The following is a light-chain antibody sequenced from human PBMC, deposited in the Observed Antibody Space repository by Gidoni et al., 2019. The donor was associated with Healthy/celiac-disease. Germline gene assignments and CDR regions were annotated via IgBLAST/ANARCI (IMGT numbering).Light chain of an antibody. J-gene: IGKJ1*01. CDR2: AAS. CDR3: QQSYSTPRT. Sequence: DIHLTQSPSSLSASVGDRVTINCRASQSISSYLNWYQQNPGKAPKLLIYAASSLQSGVPSRFSGSGSGTDVTLTISSLQPEDFATYYCQQSYSTPRTFGQGTKVEIK. V-gene: IGKV1-39*01. CDR1: QSISSY.